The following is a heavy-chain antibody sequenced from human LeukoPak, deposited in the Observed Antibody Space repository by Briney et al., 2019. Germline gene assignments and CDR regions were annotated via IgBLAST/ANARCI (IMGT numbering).Heavy chain of an antibody. J-gene: IGHJ1*01. D-gene: IGHD3-10*01. V-gene: IGHV1-69*13. Sequence: GASVKVSCKASGGTFSSYAISWVRQAPGQGLEWMGGIIPIFGTANYAQKFQGRVTITADESTSTAYMELSSLRSEDTAVYYCARDGSGSPNLAVYSDWGQGTRVTVSS. CDR1: GGTFSSYA. CDR2: IIPIFGTA. CDR3: ARDGSGSPNLAVYSD.